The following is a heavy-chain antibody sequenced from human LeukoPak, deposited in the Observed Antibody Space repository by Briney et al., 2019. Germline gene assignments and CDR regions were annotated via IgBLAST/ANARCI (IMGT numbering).Heavy chain of an antibody. CDR3: ARSGISSPDY. Sequence: EWVSYISSSSSTIYYADSVTGRFTISRDNAKNSLFLQMNSLRVEDTAVYYCARSGISSPDYWGQGTLVTVSS. CDR2: ISSSSSTI. J-gene: IGHJ4*02. D-gene: IGHD1-14*01. V-gene: IGHV3-48*04.